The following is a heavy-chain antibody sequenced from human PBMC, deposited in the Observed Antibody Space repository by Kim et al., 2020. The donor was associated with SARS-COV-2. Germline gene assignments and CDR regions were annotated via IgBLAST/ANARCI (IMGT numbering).Heavy chain of an antibody. Sequence: ASVKVSCKASGYTFTSYGISWVRQAPGQGLEWMGWISAYNGNTNYAQKLQGRVTMTTDTSTSTAYMELRSLRSDDTAVYYCARGDPRGWELPHDAFDIWGQGTMVTVSS. D-gene: IGHD1-26*01. V-gene: IGHV1-18*04. CDR1: GYTFTSYG. CDR3: ARGDPRGWELPHDAFDI. J-gene: IGHJ3*02. CDR2: ISAYNGNT.